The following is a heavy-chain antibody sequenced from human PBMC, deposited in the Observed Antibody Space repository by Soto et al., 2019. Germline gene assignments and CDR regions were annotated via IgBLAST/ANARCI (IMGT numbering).Heavy chain of an antibody. CDR3: AGRTKSYDNWFEP. Sequence: QVQLVQSGAEVKKPGASVKVSCKASGYTFTSYGISWVRQAPGQGLEWMGWIGAYNGNTNYAQKLQGRVTMNTDTSTSTDYMELRSLGSDEAAVYYCAGRTKSYDNWFEPWGQGTLVTVSS. CDR1: GYTFTSYG. CDR2: IGAYNGNT. D-gene: IGHD5-18*01. J-gene: IGHJ5*02. V-gene: IGHV1-18*04.